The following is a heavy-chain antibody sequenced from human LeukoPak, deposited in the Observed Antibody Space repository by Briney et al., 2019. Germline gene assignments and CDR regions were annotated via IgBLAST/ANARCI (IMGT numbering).Heavy chain of an antibody. V-gene: IGHV3-7*01. J-gene: IGHJ4*02. CDR3: ATSLDAPGNY. Sequence: PGGSLRLSCLVSGFTFSTSWMAWVRQAPGKGLEWLANINKDGRQTYYVDSVKGRFTISRDNAENSLHLQMNSLRAEDTAVYYCATSLDAPGNYWGQGSLVTVSS. CDR1: GFTFSTSW. D-gene: IGHD6-13*01. CDR2: INKDGRQT.